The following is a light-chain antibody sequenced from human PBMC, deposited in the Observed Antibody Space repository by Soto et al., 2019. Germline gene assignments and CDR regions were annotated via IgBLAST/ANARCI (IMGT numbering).Light chain of an antibody. CDR2: DAS. CDR3: QQYGSSPPIT. CDR1: QSDNNN. V-gene: IGKV3-11*01. J-gene: IGKJ5*01. Sequence: IVMTQSPATLSVSPGDRVTLICRASQSDNNNLAWCQHKPGQAPRLLIYDASNRATGIPARFSGNGSGTDFTLTISSLEPEDFAVYYCQQYGSSPPITFGQGARLDI.